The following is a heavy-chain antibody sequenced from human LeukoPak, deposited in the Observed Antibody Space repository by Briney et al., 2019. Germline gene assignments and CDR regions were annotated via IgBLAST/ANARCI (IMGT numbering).Heavy chain of an antibody. J-gene: IGHJ4*02. CDR2: IKQDGNEK. V-gene: IGHV3-7*01. Sequence: AGGSLRLSCAASGFTLITYSMSWVRQAPGKGLEWVANIKQDGNEKYYVDSVKGRFTISRENAKNSLYLQMNSLRAEDTAVYYCARDPLGLAPFDYWGQGTLVTVSS. CDR1: GFTLITYS. CDR3: ARDPLGLAPFDY.